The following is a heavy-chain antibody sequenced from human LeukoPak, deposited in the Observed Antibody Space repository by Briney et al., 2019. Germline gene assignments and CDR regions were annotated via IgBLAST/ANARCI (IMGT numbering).Heavy chain of an antibody. CDR3: ARTRITVTTRSWDY. V-gene: IGHV3-21*01. D-gene: IGHD4-17*01. Sequence: PGGSLGLSCATSGFTFSTYNMNWVRQAPGKGLEWVSSISSSSTYIYYADSVKGRFTISRDNAKNSLYLQINSLRAEDTAVYYCARTRITVTTRSWDYWGQGTLVTVSS. J-gene: IGHJ4*02. CDR1: GFTFSTYN. CDR2: ISSSSTYI.